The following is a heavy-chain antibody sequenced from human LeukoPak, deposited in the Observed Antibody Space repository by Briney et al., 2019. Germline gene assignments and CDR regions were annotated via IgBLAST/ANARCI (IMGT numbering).Heavy chain of an antibody. D-gene: IGHD5-12*01. CDR3: ARAGGYSGYDAPYYFDY. J-gene: IGHJ4*02. Sequence: ASVKLSCKASGYTFTGYYMHWVRQAPGQGLEWMGWINPNSGGTNYAQKFQGRVTMTRDTSISTAYMELSRLRSDDTAVYYCARAGGYSGYDAPYYFDYWGQGTLVTVSS. CDR2: INPNSGGT. V-gene: IGHV1-2*02. CDR1: GYTFTGYY.